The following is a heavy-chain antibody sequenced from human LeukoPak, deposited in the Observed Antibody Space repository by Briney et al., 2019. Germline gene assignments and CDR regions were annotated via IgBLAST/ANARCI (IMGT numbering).Heavy chain of an antibody. D-gene: IGHD3-10*01. CDR1: GGSISSYY. Sequence: PSETLSLTCTVSGGSISSYYWSWIRQPAGKGLEWIGRIYTSGSTNYNPSLKSRVTISVDTSKNQFSLKLSSVTAADTAVYYCARLVGSGSYSTYYYYMDVWGKGTTVTISS. CDR3: ARLVGSGSYSTYYYYMDV. J-gene: IGHJ6*03. CDR2: IYTSGST. V-gene: IGHV4-4*07.